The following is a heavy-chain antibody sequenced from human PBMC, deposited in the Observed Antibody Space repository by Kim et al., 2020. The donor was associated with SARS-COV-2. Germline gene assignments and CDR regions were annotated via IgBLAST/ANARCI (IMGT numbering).Heavy chain of an antibody. D-gene: IGHD5-18*01. CDR2: IYYSGST. J-gene: IGHJ4*02. Sequence: SETLSLTCTVSGGSISSYYWSWIRQPPGKGLEWIGYIYYSGSTNYNPSLKSRVTISVDTSKNQFSLKLSSVTAADTAVYYCARASRATGYSYGSFDYWGQGTLVTVSS. V-gene: IGHV4-59*01. CDR1: GGSISSYY. CDR3: ARASRATGYSYGSFDY.